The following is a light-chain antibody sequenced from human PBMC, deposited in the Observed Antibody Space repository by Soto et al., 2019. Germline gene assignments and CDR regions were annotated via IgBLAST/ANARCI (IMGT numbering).Light chain of an antibody. CDR1: QSVSSN. CDR3: QQYNNWPGWT. V-gene: IGKV3-15*01. J-gene: IGKJ1*01. Sequence: EIVVTQSPATLSVSPGERVTLSCRASQSVSSNLAWYQQKPGQPPRLLIYGASTRATGIPARFSGSGSGTEFTLTISSLQSEDFAVYYCQQYNNWPGWTFGQGTKVEIK. CDR2: GAS.